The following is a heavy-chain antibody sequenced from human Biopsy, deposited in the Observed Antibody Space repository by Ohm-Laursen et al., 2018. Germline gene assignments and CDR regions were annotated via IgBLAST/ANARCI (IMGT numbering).Heavy chain of an antibody. CDR1: GGSIRSNGFY. V-gene: IGHV4-39*01. CDR3: ARLRGGVVINYSWFDP. J-gene: IGHJ5*02. D-gene: IGHD3-3*01. CDR2: ISYRGPT. Sequence: SETLSLTCTVSGGSIRSNGFYWGWIRQPPGKGLEWIGSISYRGPTSYNPSLKSRVAISVDTSKNQLSLSLNSVTAADTAVFYCARLRGGVVINYSWFDPWGQEILVTVSS.